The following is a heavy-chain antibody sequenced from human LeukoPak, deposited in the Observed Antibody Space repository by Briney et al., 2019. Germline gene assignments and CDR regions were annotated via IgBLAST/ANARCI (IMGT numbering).Heavy chain of an antibody. CDR2: IIPIFGTA. D-gene: IGHD3-9*01. V-gene: IGHV1-69*01. CDR3: ARGGYDILTGYYRYNWFDP. CDR1: GGTFSSYA. J-gene: IGHJ5*02. Sequence: SVKVSCKASGGTFSSYAISWVRQAPGQGREWMGGIIPIFGTANYAQKFQGRVTITADESTSTAYMELSSLRSEDTAVYYCARGGYDILTGYYRYNWFDPWGQGTLVTVSS.